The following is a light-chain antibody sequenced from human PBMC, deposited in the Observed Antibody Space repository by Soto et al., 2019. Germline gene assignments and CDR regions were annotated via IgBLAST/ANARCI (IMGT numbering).Light chain of an antibody. J-gene: IGKJ1*01. CDR3: QQSYSTPRT. Sequence: DIQMTQSPSSLSASVRDRVTITCRASQSISSYLNWYQQKPGKAPKLLIYAASSLQSGVPSRFSGSGSGTDFTLTVSSLQPEDFATYSCQQSYSTPRTFGQGTKVEVK. CDR1: QSISSY. CDR2: AAS. V-gene: IGKV1-39*01.